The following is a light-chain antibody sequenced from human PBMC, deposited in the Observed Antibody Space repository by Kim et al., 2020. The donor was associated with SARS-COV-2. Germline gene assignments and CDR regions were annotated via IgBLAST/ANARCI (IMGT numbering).Light chain of an antibody. V-gene: IGLV3-19*01. CDR3: NSRDSSGNHLVV. CDR2: GKN. J-gene: IGLJ2*01. Sequence: SYELTQDPAVSVALGQTVRITCQGDSLRSYYASWYQQKPGQAPVLVIYGKNNRPSGIPDRFSGSSSGNTASLTITGAQAEDEADYYCNSRDSSGNHLVVFGGGTQLTVL. CDR1: SLRSYY.